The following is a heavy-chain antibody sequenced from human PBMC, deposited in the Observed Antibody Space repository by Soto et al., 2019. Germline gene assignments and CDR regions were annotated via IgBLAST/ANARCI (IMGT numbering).Heavy chain of an antibody. CDR3: ATEPHDSRGYAPNYCGP. Sequence: EVQLVESGGGLVQPGGSLRLSCAASGFTFSSYWMHWVRQSPGKGLVWVSRISTDVTSTTYADSFKGRFTVSRDNAKNTLYLPMNSLSAEDTAVSYCATEPHDSRGYAPNYCGPWGQGTLVTV. J-gene: IGHJ5*02. CDR2: ISTDVTST. V-gene: IGHV3-74*01. D-gene: IGHD3-22*01. CDR1: GFTFSSYW.